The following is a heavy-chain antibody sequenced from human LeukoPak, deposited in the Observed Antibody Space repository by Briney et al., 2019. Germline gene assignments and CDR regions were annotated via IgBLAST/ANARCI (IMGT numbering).Heavy chain of an antibody. CDR1: GGSISSYY. J-gene: IGHJ3*02. V-gene: IGHV4-59*12. Sequence: PSETLSLTCTVSGGSISSYYWSWIRQPPGKGLEWIGYIYYSGSTNYNPSLKSRVTISVDTSKNQFSLKLSSVTAADTAVYYCARILQSVRFDYYDSSGYYYDAFDIWGQGTMVTVSS. CDR3: ARILQSVRFDYYDSSGYYYDAFDI. CDR2: IYYSGST. D-gene: IGHD3-22*01.